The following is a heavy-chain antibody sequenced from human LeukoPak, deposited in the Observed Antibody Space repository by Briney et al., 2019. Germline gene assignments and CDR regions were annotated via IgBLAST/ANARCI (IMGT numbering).Heavy chain of an antibody. V-gene: IGHV3-43*02. CDR3: VAGLDY. J-gene: IGHJ4*02. CDR2: ISEDGGST. CDR1: GFTFDDFA. D-gene: IGHD6-19*01. Sequence: GGSLRLSCAASGFTFDDFAMHWVRQAPGKGLEWVSLISEDGGSTFYADYVKGRFTISRDNSKSSLYLQMNSLRTEDAALFYCVAGLDYWGQGTLVTVSS.